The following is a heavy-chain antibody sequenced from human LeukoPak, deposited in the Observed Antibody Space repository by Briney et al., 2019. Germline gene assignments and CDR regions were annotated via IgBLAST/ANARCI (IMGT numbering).Heavy chain of an antibody. Sequence: PSETLSLTCTVSGGSISSHYWSWIRQPPGKGLEWIGCIYYSGSTNYNPSLKSRVTISVDTSKNQFSLKLSSVTAADTAVYYCARDGMVHDAFDIWGQGTMVTVSS. CDR3: ARDGMVHDAFDI. CDR1: GGSISSHY. CDR2: IYYSGST. J-gene: IGHJ3*02. D-gene: IGHD3-10*01. V-gene: IGHV4-59*11.